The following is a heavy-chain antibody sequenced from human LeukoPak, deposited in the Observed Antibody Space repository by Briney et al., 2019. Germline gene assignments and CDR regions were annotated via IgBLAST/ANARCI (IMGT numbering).Heavy chain of an antibody. CDR1: GFTVSSNY. Sequence: GGSLRLSCAASGFTVSSNYMSWVRQAPGKGLEWVSVIYSGGSTYYADSVKGRFTISRDNSKNTLYLQMNSLRAEDTAVYYCAKSRMTTMTHAGMDVWGKGTTVTISS. J-gene: IGHJ6*04. V-gene: IGHV3-53*05. CDR2: IYSGGST. CDR3: AKSRMTTMTHAGMDV. D-gene: IGHD4-17*01.